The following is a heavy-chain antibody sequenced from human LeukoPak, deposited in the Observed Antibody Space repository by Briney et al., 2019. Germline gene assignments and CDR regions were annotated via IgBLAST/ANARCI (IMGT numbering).Heavy chain of an antibody. CDR2: INPSGGST. D-gene: IGHD1-26*01. CDR1: GYTFTAYN. V-gene: IGHV1-46*01. CDR3: ARDLGEVGAKGRDY. J-gene: IGHJ4*02. Sequence: ASVKVSCKTSGYTFTAYNMHWVRQAPGQGLEWMGIINPSGGSTSYAQKFQGRVTMTRDTSTSTVYMELSSLRSEDTAVYYCARDLGEVGAKGRDYWGQGTLVTVSS.